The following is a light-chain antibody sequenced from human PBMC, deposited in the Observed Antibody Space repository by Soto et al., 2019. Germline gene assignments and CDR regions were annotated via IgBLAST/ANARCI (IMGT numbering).Light chain of an antibody. Sequence: EIVMTQSPATLSVSPGERATLSCRASQNVGSNLGWYQQKPGQAPRLLIYDASNRATGIPTRFSGSGSGTEFTLSISSLQSEDFALYYCQQFDHWPGTFGQGTKVEIK. CDR2: DAS. CDR1: QNVGSN. V-gene: IGKV3-15*01. J-gene: IGKJ1*01. CDR3: QQFDHWPGT.